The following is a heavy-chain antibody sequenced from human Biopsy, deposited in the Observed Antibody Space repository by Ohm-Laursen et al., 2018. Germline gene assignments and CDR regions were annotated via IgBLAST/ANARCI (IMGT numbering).Heavy chain of an antibody. J-gene: IGHJ4*02. CDR2: VGGSGDST. Sequence: SLRLSCAASGFTFSNYAMTWVRQAPGKGLDRASGVGGSGDSTYYADSVKGRFSISRDNSNNTLYLQMNSLRVDDTAVYYCAKTRGEARAAANFWGQGTLVTVSS. CDR3: AKTRGEARAAANF. CDR1: GFTFSNYA. D-gene: IGHD6-13*01. V-gene: IGHV3-23*01.